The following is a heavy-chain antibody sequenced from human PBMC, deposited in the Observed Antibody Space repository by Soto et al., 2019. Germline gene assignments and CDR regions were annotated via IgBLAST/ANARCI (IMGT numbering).Heavy chain of an antibody. Sequence: EVQLVESGGGLVQPGGSLRLSCAASGFTFSSYEMNWVRQAPVKGLEWVSYISSSSSYTNYADSVKGRFTISRDNAKNSLYLQMNSLRAEDTAVYYCARDKIAARPPRHWGQGTLVTVSS. CDR3: ARDKIAARPPRH. CDR1: GFTFSSYE. CDR2: ISSSSSYT. J-gene: IGHJ4*02. V-gene: IGHV3-48*03. D-gene: IGHD6-6*01.